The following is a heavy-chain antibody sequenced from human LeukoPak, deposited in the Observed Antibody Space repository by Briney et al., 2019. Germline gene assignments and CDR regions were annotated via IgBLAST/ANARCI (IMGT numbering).Heavy chain of an antibody. CDR2: ISHSGST. D-gene: IGHD3-3*02. J-gene: IGHJ4*02. CDR1: AYSISSGDY. CDR3: ARLRRSRLAEFDY. Sequence: SETLSLTCTVSAYSISSGDYWGWIRQPPGKGLKWIGSISHSGSTYYNPSLKSRVTISVDTSKNQFSLKLSSLTAADTAVYYCARLRRSRLAEFDYWGQGTLVTVSS. V-gene: IGHV4-38-2*02.